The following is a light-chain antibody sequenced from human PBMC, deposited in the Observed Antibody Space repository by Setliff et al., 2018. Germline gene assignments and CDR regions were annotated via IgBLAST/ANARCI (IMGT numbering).Light chain of an antibody. CDR3: AAWDDSLTGSEV. V-gene: IGLV1-44*01. Sequence: QSALTQPPSTSGTPGQRVTISCSGSSSNIGGITVNWYQQLPGTAPRLLIFSNNDRPSGVSNRFTGSKSGTSASLTISGLQSEDEGDYYCAAWDDSLTGSEVFGTGTKGTVL. J-gene: IGLJ1*01. CDR1: SSNIGGIT. CDR2: SNN.